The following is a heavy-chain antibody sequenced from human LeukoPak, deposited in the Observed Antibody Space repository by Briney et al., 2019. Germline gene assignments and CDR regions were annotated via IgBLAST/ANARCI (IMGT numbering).Heavy chain of an antibody. CDR3: AKGVVGRVNRGTLYDY. J-gene: IGHJ4*02. Sequence: GGSLTLSCPASGFTFSSYAMHWVRQAPGKGLEYVSAISSNGGSTYYANSVKGRFTISRDNSKNTLYLQMNSLRAEDTAVYYCAKGVVGRVNRGTLYDYWGQGTLVTVSS. V-gene: IGHV3-64*01. CDR2: ISSNGGST. CDR1: GFTFSSYA. D-gene: IGHD1-1*01.